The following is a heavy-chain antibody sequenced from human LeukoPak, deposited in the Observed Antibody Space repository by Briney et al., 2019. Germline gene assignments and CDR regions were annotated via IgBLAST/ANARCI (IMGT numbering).Heavy chain of an antibody. CDR3: ARDDRMDAFDI. CDR2: MYYSGST. D-gene: IGHD2/OR15-2a*01. CDR1: GGSISSSSYY. Sequence: SETLSLTCTVSGGSISSSSYYWGWIRQPPGKGLEWIGSMYYSGSTYYSPSLKSRVAISLDTSKNQFSLKLRSVTAADTAVYYCARDDRMDAFDIWGQGTMVTVSS. J-gene: IGHJ3*02. V-gene: IGHV4-39*07.